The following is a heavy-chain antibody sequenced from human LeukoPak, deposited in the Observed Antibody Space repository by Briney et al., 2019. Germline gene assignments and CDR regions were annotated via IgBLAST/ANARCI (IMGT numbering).Heavy chain of an antibody. Sequence: SETLSLTCAVYGGSFSGYYWSWIRQPPGKGLEWIGEINHSGSTNYNPSLKSRVTISVDTSKNQFSLKLSSVTAADTAVYYCARGLRGGAARPLLVYWGQGTLVTVSS. CDR3: ARGLRGGAARPLLVY. CDR1: GGSFSGYY. CDR2: INHSGST. V-gene: IGHV4-34*01. D-gene: IGHD6-6*01. J-gene: IGHJ4*02.